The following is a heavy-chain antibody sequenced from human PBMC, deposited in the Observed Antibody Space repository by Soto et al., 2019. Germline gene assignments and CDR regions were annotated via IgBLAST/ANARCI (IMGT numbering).Heavy chain of an antibody. V-gene: IGHV3-23*01. CDR2: ISPNGDTT. D-gene: IGHD6-19*01. Sequence: GGSLRLSCAASGLTFSNYAMSWVRQAPGMGLEWVSAISPNGDTTNYADSVKGRFTISRDNSKNTLYLQMNSLRAEDTAVYYCAIAAGYSSGCPFDYWGQGTLVTVSS. J-gene: IGHJ4*02. CDR3: AIAAGYSSGCPFDY. CDR1: GLTFSNYA.